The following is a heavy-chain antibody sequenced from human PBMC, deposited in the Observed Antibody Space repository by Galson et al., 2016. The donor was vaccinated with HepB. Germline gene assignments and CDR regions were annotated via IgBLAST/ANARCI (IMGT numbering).Heavy chain of an antibody. CDR2: SYCSGST. J-gene: IGHJ4*02. D-gene: IGHD6-19*01. V-gene: IGHV4-39*01. CDR3: ARLSAPAGNY. CDR1: GGSVSSSSYY. Sequence: TLSLTCTVSGGSVSSSSYYWGWIRQPPGKGLEWIGSSYCSGSTYYNPSLKSRVTISVDMSKNQFYLKVSSVTAADTAVYYCARLSAPAGNYWGQGTLVTVAS.